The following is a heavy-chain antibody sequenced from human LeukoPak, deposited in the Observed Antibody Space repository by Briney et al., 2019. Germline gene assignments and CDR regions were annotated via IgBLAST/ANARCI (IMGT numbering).Heavy chain of an antibody. CDR2: IYYSGST. V-gene: IGHV4-59*08. Sequence: SETLSLTCTVSGGSIGSYYWSWIRQPPGKGLEWIGYIYYSGSTNYNPSLKSRVTISVDTSKNQFSLKLSSVTAADTAVYYCAGQQWLQALDYWGQGTLVTVSS. CDR1: GGSIGSYY. D-gene: IGHD5-12*01. J-gene: IGHJ4*02. CDR3: AGQQWLQALDY.